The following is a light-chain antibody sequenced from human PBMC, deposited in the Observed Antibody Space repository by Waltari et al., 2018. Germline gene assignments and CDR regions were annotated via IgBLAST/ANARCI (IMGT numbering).Light chain of an antibody. CDR3: TSYTTASTDV. J-gene: IGLJ1*01. CDR2: EVS. CDR1: SRNVGGYKY. V-gene: IGLV2-14*01. Sequence: QSALTQPASVSGSPGQSITISCTGTSRNVGGYKYVSWYQHHPGKAPKLIIYEVSNRPSGVSNRFSGSKSGNTASLTISGLQAEDEADYYCTSYTTASTDVFGTGTKVTVL.